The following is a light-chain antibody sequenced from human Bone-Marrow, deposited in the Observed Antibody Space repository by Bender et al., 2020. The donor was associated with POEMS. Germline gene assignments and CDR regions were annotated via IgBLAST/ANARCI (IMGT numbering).Light chain of an antibody. V-gene: IGLV2-11*01. Sequence: QSALTQPRSVSGSPGQSVTISCTGSSSDVGGSKFVSWHQQHPGKAPKVILYDVSKRPSGVPDRFSGSKAGHTASLTVSGLQPEDEADYYCSSFAGSTKVFGGGTKLTVL. J-gene: IGLJ3*02. CDR1: SSDVGGSKF. CDR3: SSFAGSTKV. CDR2: DVS.